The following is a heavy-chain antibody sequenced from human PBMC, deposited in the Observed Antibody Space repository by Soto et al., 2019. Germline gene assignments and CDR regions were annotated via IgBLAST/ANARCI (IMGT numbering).Heavy chain of an antibody. J-gene: IGHJ6*02. CDR3: ARDFDGHSSSWYRYYGMDV. CDR2: ISSSSSYI. D-gene: IGHD6-13*01. Sequence: DVQLVESWGGLVKPGGSLRLSCAASGFTFSSYSMNWVRQAPGKGLEWGSSISSSSSYIYYADAVKGRFTISRDNQQNPLYMQMNSLRAEDSAVYYCARDFDGHSSSWYRYYGMDVWGQGTTVTVSS. CDR1: GFTFSSYS. V-gene: IGHV3-21*01.